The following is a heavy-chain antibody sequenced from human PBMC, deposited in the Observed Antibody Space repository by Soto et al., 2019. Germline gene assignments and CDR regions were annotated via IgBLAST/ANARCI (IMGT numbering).Heavy chain of an antibody. Sequence: QVQLVQSGAEVKRPESSMKVSCKPSGGTFINYAINWVRQAPGQGLEWMGAIIPISGTTKYAQKFQGRVTITADKSTSTVYMDLSSLRSEDTAVYYCARWGGLSCSGAVCFKKPFDYWGQGTLVTVSS. J-gene: IGHJ4*02. V-gene: IGHV1-69*06. CDR2: IIPISGTT. CDR3: ARWGGLSCSGAVCFKKPFDY. D-gene: IGHD2-8*02. CDR1: GGTFINYA.